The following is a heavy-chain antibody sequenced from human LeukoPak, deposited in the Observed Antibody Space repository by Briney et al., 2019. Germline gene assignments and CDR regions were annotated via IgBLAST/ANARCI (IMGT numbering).Heavy chain of an antibody. D-gene: IGHD6-19*01. CDR1: GYTFTGYY. J-gene: IGHJ4*02. V-gene: IGHV1-8*02. CDR2: MDPNSGSA. Sequence: ASVKVSCKASGYTFTGYYMHWVRQAPGQGLEWMGWMDPNSGSAGYAQKFQGRVTMTWNASISTAYMELSSLRSEDTAVYYCARVASSGWYYFDYWGQGTLVTVSS. CDR3: ARVASSGWYYFDY.